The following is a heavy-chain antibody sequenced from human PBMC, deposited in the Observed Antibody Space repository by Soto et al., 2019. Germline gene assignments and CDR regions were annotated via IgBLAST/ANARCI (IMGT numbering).Heavy chain of an antibody. CDR1: GYTFTSYG. J-gene: IGHJ6*03. D-gene: IGHD1-20*01. Sequence: ASVKVSCKASGYTFTSYGISWVRQAPGQGLEWMGWISAYNGNTNYAQKLQGRVTMTTDTSTSTAYMELRSLRSDDTAVYYCARGITGTGLFRTYYYYDFLAVWGKGTTVPVS. CDR2: ISAYNGNT. V-gene: IGHV1-18*01. CDR3: ARGITGTGLFRTYYYYDFLAV.